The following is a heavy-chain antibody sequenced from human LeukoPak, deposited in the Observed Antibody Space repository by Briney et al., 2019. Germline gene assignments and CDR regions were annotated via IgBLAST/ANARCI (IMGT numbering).Heavy chain of an antibody. CDR3: ARDRNLFDAFDI. J-gene: IGHJ3*02. Sequence: SETLSLTCAVYGGSFSGYYWSWIRQPPGKGLEWIGEINHSGSTNYNPSLKSRVTISVDTSKNQFSLKLSSVTAADTAVYYCARDRNLFDAFDIWGQGTMVTVSS. CDR1: GGSFSGYY. V-gene: IGHV4-34*01. D-gene: IGHD1-14*01. CDR2: INHSGST.